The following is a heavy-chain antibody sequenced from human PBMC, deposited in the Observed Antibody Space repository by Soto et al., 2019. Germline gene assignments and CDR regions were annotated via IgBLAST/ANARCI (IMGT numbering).Heavy chain of an antibody. J-gene: IGHJ5*02. D-gene: IGHD3-3*01. CDR3: ARWWSGSRQGFDP. V-gene: IGHV4-31*03. CDR1: GGSISSGGYY. Sequence: SETLSLTCTVSGGSISSGGYYWSWIRQHPGKGLEWIGYIYYSGSTYYNPSLKSRVTISIDTSKNQFSLKLSSVTAADTAVYYCARWWSGSRQGFDPWGQGTLVTVSS. CDR2: IYYSGST.